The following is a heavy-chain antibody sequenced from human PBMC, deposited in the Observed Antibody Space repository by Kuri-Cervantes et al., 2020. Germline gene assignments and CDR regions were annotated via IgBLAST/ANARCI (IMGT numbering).Heavy chain of an antibody. J-gene: IGHJ4*02. D-gene: IGHD1-26*01. V-gene: IGHV4-30-4*01. Sequence: LRLSCSVSGGSISSGDFYWSWIRQPPGKGLECIGYIYDRGNTHYNPSLKSRVALSIDKSKNQFSLSLTSVTAADTAYYYCARVELSPNGIYSESFDSWGQGTLVTVSS. CDR2: IYDRGNT. CDR3: ARVELSPNGIYSESFDS. CDR1: GGSISSGDFY.